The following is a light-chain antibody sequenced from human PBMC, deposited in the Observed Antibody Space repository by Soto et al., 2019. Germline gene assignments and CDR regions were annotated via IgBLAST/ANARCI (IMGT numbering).Light chain of an antibody. Sequence: EIVLTQSPATLSLSPGERATLSCRASQSVSSSLAWYQQKPGQAPRLLIYDASNRATDIPARFSGSGSGTDFTLTISSLEPEDFTVYFCQQRSNWPRTFGPGTKVHIK. CDR1: QSVSSS. J-gene: IGKJ3*01. CDR3: QQRSNWPRT. V-gene: IGKV3-11*01. CDR2: DAS.